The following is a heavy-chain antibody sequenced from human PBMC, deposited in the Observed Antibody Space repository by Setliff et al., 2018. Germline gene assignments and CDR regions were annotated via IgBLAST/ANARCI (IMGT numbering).Heavy chain of an antibody. J-gene: IGHJ6*03. CDR1: GGSFSGYY. CDR2: INHSGST. Sequence: LSLTCAVYGGSFSGYYWSWIRQPPGKGLEWIGEINHSGSTNSNPSLKSRVTISVDTSKNQFSLKLSSVTAADTAVYYCARKSRNIVVVPAAVTYYYYYYMDVWGKGTTVTVSS. V-gene: IGHV4-34*01. CDR3: ARKSRNIVVVPAAVTYYYYYYMDV. D-gene: IGHD2-2*01.